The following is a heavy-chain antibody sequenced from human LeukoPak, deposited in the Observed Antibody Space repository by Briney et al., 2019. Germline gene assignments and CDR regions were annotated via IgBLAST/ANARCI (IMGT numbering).Heavy chain of an antibody. J-gene: IGHJ4*02. CDR2: IRYDGSNK. Sequence: GGSLRLSCAASEFTFSSYGMHWVRQAPGKGLEWVAFIRYDGSNKYYADSVKGRFTISRDNSKNTLYLQMNSLRAEDTAVYYCAKERVDWRYFDYWGQGTLVTVSS. CDR1: EFTFSSYG. CDR3: AKERVDWRYFDY. V-gene: IGHV3-30*02. D-gene: IGHD3-9*01.